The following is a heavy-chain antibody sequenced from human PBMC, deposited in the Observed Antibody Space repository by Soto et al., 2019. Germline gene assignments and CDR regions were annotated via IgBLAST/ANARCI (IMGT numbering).Heavy chain of an antibody. CDR1: GGNLSKSS. CDR3: ASKYHLNV. V-gene: IGHV1-69*12. Sequence: QVQLVQSGAEVKKPGSSVKVSCKASGGNLSKSSITWVRQAPGQGLEWMGGIIPFFGTPNYAQKFQGRVTVNGDESTDTAYMELSRLRSEDPAKYYWASKYHLNVWGQGTLVTVSS. J-gene: IGHJ4*02. D-gene: IGHD1-1*01. CDR2: IIPFFGTP.